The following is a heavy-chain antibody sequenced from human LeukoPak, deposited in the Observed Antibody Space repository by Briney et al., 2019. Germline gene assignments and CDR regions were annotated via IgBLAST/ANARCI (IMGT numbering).Heavy chain of an antibody. CDR1: VYTFRNYG. V-gene: IGHV1-18*01. J-gene: IGHJ4*02. D-gene: IGHD6-19*01. CDR2: ISSSNRNT. Sequence: ASVKVSCKTAVYTFRNYGINWVRQAPGQGLEWMGWISSSNRNTNYAQKLQGRVTMITDTSTSTAYMELTSLRFDDTAIYYCARDPDLGSGYFDYWGLGTLVSVSS. CDR3: ARDPDLGSGYFDY.